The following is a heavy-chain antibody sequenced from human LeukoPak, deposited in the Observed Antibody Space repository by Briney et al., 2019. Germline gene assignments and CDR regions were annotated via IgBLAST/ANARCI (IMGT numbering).Heavy chain of an antibody. CDR3: ARAVAAAAFDP. CDR1: GFTFSSYW. CDR2: TNSDGSST. D-gene: IGHD6-13*01. Sequence: GGSLRLSCAASGFTFSSYWMHWVRQAPGKGLVWVSRTNSDGSSTSYADSVKGRFTISRDNAKNTLYLQMNSLRAEDTAVYYCARAVAAAAFDPWGQGTLVTVSS. J-gene: IGHJ5*02. V-gene: IGHV3-74*01.